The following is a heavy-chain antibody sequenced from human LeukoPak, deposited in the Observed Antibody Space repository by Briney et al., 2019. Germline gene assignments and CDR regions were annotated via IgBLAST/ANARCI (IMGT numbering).Heavy chain of an antibody. J-gene: IGHJ3*02. CDR1: RFIFRTYG. D-gene: IGHD3-22*01. CDR3: ARDIRTYYYDSSGLSDGFDI. Sequence: VGSPRLSSAASRFIFRTYGIRWVREAPGKRLEWVAVIWYDGGNNFYPESVKGRFTITRDNSKIRLYLQMISLRGDDTAVYYCARDIRTYYYDSSGLSDGFDIWGQGTMVTVSS. CDR2: IWYDGGNN. V-gene: IGHV3-33*01.